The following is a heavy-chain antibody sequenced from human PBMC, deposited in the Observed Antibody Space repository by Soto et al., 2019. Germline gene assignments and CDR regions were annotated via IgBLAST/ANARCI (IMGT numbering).Heavy chain of an antibody. D-gene: IGHD5-12*01. V-gene: IGHV2-5*02. CDR1: GFSLSTSGVG. CDR2: IYWDDDE. CDR3: TLSTIVGTILRFDF. J-gene: IGHJ4*02. Sequence: QITLKESGPTLVKPTQTLTLTCTLSGFSLSTSGVGVGWIRQPPGKALEWLALIYWDDDERYSPSLKSRVTITKDTSKNQVALTMTNMDPVDTATYYCTLSTIVGTILRFDFWGQGTLVTVSS.